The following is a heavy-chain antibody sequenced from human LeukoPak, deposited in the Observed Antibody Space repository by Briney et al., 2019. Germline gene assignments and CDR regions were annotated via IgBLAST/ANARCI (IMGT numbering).Heavy chain of an antibody. CDR3: ARCRSSGWLDY. CDR2: IFYSGST. V-gene: IGHV4-59*01. D-gene: IGHD6-19*01. Sequence: KTSETLSLTCTVSGGSISSYYWSWIRQPPGKGLEWIGYIFYSGSTNYNPSLKSRVTISVDTSKNQFSLKLSSVTAADTAVYYCARCRSSGWLDYWGQGTLVTVSS. J-gene: IGHJ4*02. CDR1: GGSISSYY.